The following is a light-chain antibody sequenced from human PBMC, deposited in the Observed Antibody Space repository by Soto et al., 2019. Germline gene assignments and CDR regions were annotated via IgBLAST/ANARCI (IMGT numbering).Light chain of an antibody. V-gene: IGLV2-14*01. Sequence: QSALTQPASVYGSPGQSITISCTGTSSDVGGYNFVSWYQQHPGKAPKLMIYDVSNRPSEVSNRFSGSKSGNTASLTISGLQAEDEADYYCSSFSSSITYVFGTGTKLTVL. CDR3: SSFSSSITYV. CDR1: SSDVGGYNF. CDR2: DVS. J-gene: IGLJ1*01.